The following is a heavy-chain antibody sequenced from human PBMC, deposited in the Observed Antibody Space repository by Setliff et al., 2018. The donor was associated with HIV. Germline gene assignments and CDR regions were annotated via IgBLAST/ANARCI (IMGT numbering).Heavy chain of an antibody. CDR1: EIKFTSHW. D-gene: IGHD3-10*01. CDR2: MSPDGSHI. CDR3: ASHIHYGAADY. J-gene: IGHJ4*02. V-gene: IGHV5-51*01. Sequence: GESLKISCEDPEIKFTSHWIGWVRQMPGKGLEWMGIMSPDGSHIRYSPSFQGQVTISVDKSINTAYLQWSSLKASDSAMYYCASHIHYGAADYWGQGTLVTVSS.